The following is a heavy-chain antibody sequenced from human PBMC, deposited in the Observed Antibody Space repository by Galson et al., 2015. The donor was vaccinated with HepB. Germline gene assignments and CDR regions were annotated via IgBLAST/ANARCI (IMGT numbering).Heavy chain of an antibody. CDR2: IWSDGSDK. Sequence: SLRLSCAASGFTFSSYSMNWVRQAPGKGLEWVALIWSDGSDKNYADSVKGRFTISRDNSKNTVSLQMDSLRAEDTAVYYCARDRTYCGSPSCSRMGPNYWGQGTLVTVSS. V-gene: IGHV3-33*08. J-gene: IGHJ4*02. CDR1: GFTFSSYS. D-gene: IGHD2-2*01. CDR3: ARDRTYCGSPSCSRMGPNY.